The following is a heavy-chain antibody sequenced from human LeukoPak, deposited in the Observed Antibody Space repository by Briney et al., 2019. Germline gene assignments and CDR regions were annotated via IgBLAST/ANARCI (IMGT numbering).Heavy chain of an antibody. Sequence: PGGSLRLSCAASGFTFSSYSMNWVRQAPGKGLEWVSSISSSSSYIYYADSVKGRFTISRDNAKNSLYLQMNSLRAEDTAVYYCAREEGLYVAAAGTGRYYYYGMDVWGQGTTVTVSS. V-gene: IGHV3-21*01. CDR1: GFTFSSYS. D-gene: IGHD6-13*01. CDR3: AREEGLYVAAAGTGRYYYYGMDV. J-gene: IGHJ6*02. CDR2: ISSSSSYI.